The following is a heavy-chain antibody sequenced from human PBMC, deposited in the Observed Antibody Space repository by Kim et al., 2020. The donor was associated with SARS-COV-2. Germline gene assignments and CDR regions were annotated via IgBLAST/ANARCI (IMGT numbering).Heavy chain of an antibody. CDR2: IQSNGIST. D-gene: IGHD3-10*01. CDR3: ARGSGNFGEFGY. V-gene: IGHV3-74*01. J-gene: IGHJ4*02. CDR1: GFTVSTYW. Sequence: GGSLRHSCAASGFTVSTYWMHWVRQAPGKGLVWVSRIQSNGISTYYADSVKGRFTISRDNAKNTMYLQMNSLRAEDTAVYYCARGSGNFGEFGYWGQGTL.